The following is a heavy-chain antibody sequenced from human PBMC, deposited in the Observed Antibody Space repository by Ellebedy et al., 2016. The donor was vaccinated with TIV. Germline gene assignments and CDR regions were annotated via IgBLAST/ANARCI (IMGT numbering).Heavy chain of an antibody. CDR2: ISNTGSRT. CDR1: GFTFSSYA. J-gene: IGHJ4*02. D-gene: IGHD6-19*01. Sequence: GESLKISCAASGFTFSSYAMSWVRQAPGKGLEWVSTISNTGSRTYYADSVEGRFIISRDNSKKTLNLQMNSLRAEDTAVYYCAKGRGGGSDSSAPRYYFDSWGLGTLVTVSS. CDR3: AKGRGGGSDSSAPRYYFDS. V-gene: IGHV3-23*01.